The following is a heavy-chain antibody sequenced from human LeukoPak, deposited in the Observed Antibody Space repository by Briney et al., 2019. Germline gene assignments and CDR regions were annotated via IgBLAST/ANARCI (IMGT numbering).Heavy chain of an antibody. V-gene: IGHV1-24*01. CDR1: GYTLTELS. CDR2: FDPEDGEA. D-gene: IGHD6-6*01. Sequence: ASVKVSCKVSGYTLTELSMHWVRQAPGKGLEWMGGFDPEDGEAIYAQKFQGRVNMTEDTSTDTAYMELSSLRSEDTAVYYCATPYSSSSDFDCWGQGTLVTVSS. CDR3: ATPYSSSSDFDC. J-gene: IGHJ4*02.